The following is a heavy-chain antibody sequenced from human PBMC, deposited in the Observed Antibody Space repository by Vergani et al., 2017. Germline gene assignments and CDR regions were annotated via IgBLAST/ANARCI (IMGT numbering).Heavy chain of an antibody. CDR3: ARDFEYSNSFHTFDI. CDR1: GGSISSGVYY. D-gene: IGHD6-6*01. CDR2: IYYSGST. Sequence: QVQLQESGPGLVKPSQTLSLTCTVSGGSISSGVYYWSWIRQHPGEGLEWIGYIYYSGSTYYNPSLKSRVTISVDTSENQFSLKLSSVTAADTAVYYCARDFEYSNSFHTFDIWGQGTMVTVSS. J-gene: IGHJ3*02. V-gene: IGHV4-31*03.